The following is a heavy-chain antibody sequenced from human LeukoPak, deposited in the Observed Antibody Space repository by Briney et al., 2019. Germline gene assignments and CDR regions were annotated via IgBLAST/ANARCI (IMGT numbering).Heavy chain of an antibody. CDR1: GGSISSSNW. Sequence: SGTLSLTCAVSGGSISSSNWWSWVRQPPGKGLEWIGEIYHSGSTNYNPSLKSRVTISVDKSKNQFSLKLSSVTAADTAVYYCAREPVVPAANNWFDPWGQGTLVTVSS. V-gene: IGHV4-4*02. J-gene: IGHJ5*02. CDR2: IYHSGST. CDR3: AREPVVPAANNWFDP. D-gene: IGHD2-2*01.